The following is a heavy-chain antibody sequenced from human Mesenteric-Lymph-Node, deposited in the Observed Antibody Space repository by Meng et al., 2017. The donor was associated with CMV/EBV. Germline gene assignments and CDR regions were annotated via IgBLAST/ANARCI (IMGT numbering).Heavy chain of an antibody. D-gene: IGHD1-14*01. CDR3: AQDTPRRSLDY. Sequence: GESLKISCAASGFPFSSYAMSWVRQAPGKGLEWVAFIRSDGGNKYYADSVKGRFTISRDNSKNTLYLQMNSLRAEDTAVYYCAQDTPRRSLDYWGLGTLVTVSS. CDR2: IRSDGGNK. J-gene: IGHJ4*02. V-gene: IGHV3-30*02. CDR1: GFPFSSYA.